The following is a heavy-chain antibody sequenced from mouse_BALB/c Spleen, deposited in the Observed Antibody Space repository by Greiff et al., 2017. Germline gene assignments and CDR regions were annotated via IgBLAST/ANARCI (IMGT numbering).Heavy chain of an antibody. V-gene: IGHV6-6*02. J-gene: IGHJ3*01. CDR3: TRSGGYDVWFAY. Sequence: EVQGVESGGGLVQPGGSMKLSCVASGFTFSNYWMNWVRQSPEKGLEWVAEIRLKSNNYATHYAESVKGRFTISRDDSKSSVYLQMNNLRAEDTGIYYCTRSGGYDVWFAYWGQGTLVTVSA. D-gene: IGHD2-2*01. CDR2: IRLKSNNYAT. CDR1: GFTFSNYW.